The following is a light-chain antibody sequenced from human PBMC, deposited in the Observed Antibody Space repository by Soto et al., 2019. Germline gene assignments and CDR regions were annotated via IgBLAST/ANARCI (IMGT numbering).Light chain of an antibody. J-gene: IGKJ2*01. Sequence: EIVLTQSPVTLSLSPGERATLSCRASQSVASSYLAWYQQKPGQAPRLLIYGASSRATGIPDRFSGSGSRTDFTLTISRLEPEDFAVYYCQQHGSSPRTFGQGTKLEFK. CDR3: QQHGSSPRT. CDR1: QSVASSY. CDR2: GAS. V-gene: IGKV3-20*01.